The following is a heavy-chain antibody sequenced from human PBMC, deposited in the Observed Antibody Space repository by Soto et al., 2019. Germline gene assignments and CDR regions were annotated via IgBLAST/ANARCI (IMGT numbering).Heavy chain of an antibody. Sequence: ASVKVSCKASGYTFTSYAMHWVRQAPGQRLEWMGWINAGNGNTKYSQKFQGRVTITRDTSASTAYMELSSLRSEDTAVYYCVRDLGVGAASDYWGQGTLVTVSS. D-gene: IGHD1-26*01. CDR1: GYTFTSYA. J-gene: IGHJ4*02. CDR3: VRDLGVGAASDY. V-gene: IGHV1-3*01. CDR2: INAGNGNT.